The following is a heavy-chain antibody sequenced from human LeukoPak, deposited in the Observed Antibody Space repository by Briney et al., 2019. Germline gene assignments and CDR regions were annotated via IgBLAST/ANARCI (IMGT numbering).Heavy chain of an antibody. Sequence: SXXLSLTCAVSGYSISSGYYWAWIRPPPGKGLEWIGSIYHSGTHYNPSLESRPTISVDTPKNQFSLQLSSVTAADTAVYYCARGDNYYDSSGYLDWGQGTLVTVSS. V-gene: IGHV4-38-2*01. CDR1: GYSISSGYY. CDR2: IYHSGT. D-gene: IGHD3-22*01. J-gene: IGHJ4*02. CDR3: ARGDNYYDSSGYLD.